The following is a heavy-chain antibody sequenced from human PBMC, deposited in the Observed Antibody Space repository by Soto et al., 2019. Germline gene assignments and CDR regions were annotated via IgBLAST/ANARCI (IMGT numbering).Heavy chain of an antibody. D-gene: IGHD3-10*01. CDR3: AREVLWFGESIHFDY. Sequence: PSETLSLTCTVSGGSVSSGNYYWSWIQQPPGKGLGWIGFIYYTGSTSYNPSLKSRVTISVDKSKNQFSLKLSSVTAADTAVYYCAREVLWFGESIHFDYWGQGTLITVSS. J-gene: IGHJ4*01. CDR1: GGSVSSGNYY. V-gene: IGHV4-61*01. CDR2: IYYTGST.